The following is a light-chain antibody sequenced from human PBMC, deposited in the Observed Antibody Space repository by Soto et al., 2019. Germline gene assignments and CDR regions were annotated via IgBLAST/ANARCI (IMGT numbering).Light chain of an antibody. V-gene: IGKV1-39*01. CDR3: QQYNTYSWT. Sequence: IHMTQSPSSLSASVGDRVTITCRASQSISSYLNWYQQKPGRAPKLLIYAASSLQSGVPSRFSGSGSGTEFALTISSLQPDDFATYYCQQYNTYSWTFGPGTKVDIK. CDR2: AAS. CDR1: QSISSY. J-gene: IGKJ1*01.